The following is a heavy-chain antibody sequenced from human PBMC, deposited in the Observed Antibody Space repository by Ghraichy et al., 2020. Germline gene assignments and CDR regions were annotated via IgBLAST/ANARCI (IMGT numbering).Heavy chain of an antibody. Sequence: GGSLRLSCAASGFTFSSYTMHWVRQAPGKGLEDVSSISSDGGRTYYANSVKGRFTISRDNSKNTLYLQMGSLGAEDMAVYYCARSETKWSVVNYVFDMWGQGTMVTVSS. CDR2: ISSDGGRT. D-gene: IGHD1-1*01. CDR3: ARSETKWSVVNYVFDM. CDR1: GFTFSSYT. J-gene: IGHJ3*02. V-gene: IGHV3-64*01.